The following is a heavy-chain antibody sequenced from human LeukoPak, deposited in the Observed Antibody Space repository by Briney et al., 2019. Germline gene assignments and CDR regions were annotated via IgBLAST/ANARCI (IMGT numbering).Heavy chain of an antibody. CDR3: ARDRLQLQS. CDR2: INHSGST. J-gene: IGHJ5*02. V-gene: IGHV4-34*01. Sequence: SETLSLTCAVYGGSFSGYYWSWIRQPPGKELEWIGEINHSGSTNYNPSLKSRVTISVDTSKNQFSLKLGSVTAADTAVYYCARDRLQLQSWGQGTLVTVSS. CDR1: GGSFSGYY. D-gene: IGHD1-1*01.